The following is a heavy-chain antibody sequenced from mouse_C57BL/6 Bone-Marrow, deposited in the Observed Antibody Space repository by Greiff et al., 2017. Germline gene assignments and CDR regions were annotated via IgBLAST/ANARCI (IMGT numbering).Heavy chain of an antibody. CDR2: IDPENGDT. D-gene: IGHD1-1*01. CDR1: GFNIKDYY. CDR3: TTYYYASYYFDY. J-gene: IGHJ2*01. Sequence: VQLQQSGAELVKPGASVKLSCTASGFNIKDYYIHWVKQRPEQGLEWIGWIDPENGDTEYASKFQGKATITADTSSNTAYLQLSSLTSEDTAVYYCTTYYYASYYFDYWGQGTTLTVSS. V-gene: IGHV14-4*01.